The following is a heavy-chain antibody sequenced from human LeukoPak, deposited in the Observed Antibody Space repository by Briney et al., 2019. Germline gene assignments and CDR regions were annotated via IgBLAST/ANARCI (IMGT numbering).Heavy chain of an antibody. D-gene: IGHD3-10*01. CDR1: GFTFSSYS. CDR3: ARTYYQVYYMDV. J-gene: IGHJ6*03. V-gene: IGHV3-21*01. CDR2: IRSSGTYI. Sequence: KSGGSLRPSCAASGFTFSSYSMNWVRQAPGKGLEGVSSIRSSGTYIYYADSVKGRFTISRDNAKNSLYLQMNSLRAEDTAVYYCARTYYQVYYMDVWGKGTTVTVSS.